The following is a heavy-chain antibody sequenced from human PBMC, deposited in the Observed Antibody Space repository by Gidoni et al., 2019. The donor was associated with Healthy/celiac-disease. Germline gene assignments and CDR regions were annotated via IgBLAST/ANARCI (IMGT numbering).Heavy chain of an antibody. CDR3: ARAPTRYYYYGMDV. Sequence: QVQLVQSGGGLVKPGGSRRLSCAASGFSCGDYYLSWIRQAPGKGLEWVSYISSSGSTIYYADSVKGRFTISRDNAKNSLYLQMNSLRAEDTAVYYCARAPTRYYYYGMDVWGQGTTVTVSS. J-gene: IGHJ6*02. CDR2: ISSSGSTI. D-gene: IGHD4-17*01. V-gene: IGHV3-11*01. CDR1: GFSCGDYY.